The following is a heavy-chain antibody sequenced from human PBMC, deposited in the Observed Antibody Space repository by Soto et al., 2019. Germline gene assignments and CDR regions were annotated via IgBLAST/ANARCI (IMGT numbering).Heavy chain of an antibody. Sequence: QVQLVQSGAEVKKPGDSVKVSCKASGYTFTSYGVSWVRQDPGQGLEWMGWIRGYNGNADYAQKLQGRVTMTADTSTSTAYMELRNLRADDTAMYYCARSGSYSLSGHWGQGTPVAVSS. CDR2: IRGYNGNA. CDR1: GYTFTSYG. CDR3: ARSGSYSLSGH. J-gene: IGHJ4*02. V-gene: IGHV1-18*01. D-gene: IGHD1-26*01.